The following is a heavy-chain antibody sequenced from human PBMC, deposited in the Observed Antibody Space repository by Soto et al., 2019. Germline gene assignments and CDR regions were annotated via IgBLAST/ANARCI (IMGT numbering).Heavy chain of an antibody. J-gene: IGHJ6*02. D-gene: IGHD3-10*01. CDR2: IIGSGGST. V-gene: IGHV3-23*01. Sequence: EVQLLESGGGLVQPGGSLRLSCAASGFTFSSYAMSWVRQAPGKGLEWVSAIIGSGGSTYYADSVKGRFTISRDNSKNTLYLQMNSLRAEDTAVYYCAKDHPTYYYGSGSTLKYYGMDVWGQGTTVTVSS. CDR3: AKDHPTYYYGSGSTLKYYGMDV. CDR1: GFTFSSYA.